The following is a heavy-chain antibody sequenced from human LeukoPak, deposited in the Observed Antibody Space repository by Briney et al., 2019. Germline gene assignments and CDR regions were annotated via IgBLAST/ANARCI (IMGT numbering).Heavy chain of an antibody. CDR1: GGSISSSSYY. V-gene: IGHV4-39*07. CDR3: ARDFLEWLFKNYFDY. Sequence: PSETLSLTCTVSGGSISSSSYYWGWIRQPPGKGLEWIGSIYYSGSTYYNPSLKSRVTISVDTSKNQFSLKLSSVTAADTAVYYCARDFLEWLFKNYFDYWGQGTLVTVSS. J-gene: IGHJ4*02. D-gene: IGHD3-3*01. CDR2: IYYSGST.